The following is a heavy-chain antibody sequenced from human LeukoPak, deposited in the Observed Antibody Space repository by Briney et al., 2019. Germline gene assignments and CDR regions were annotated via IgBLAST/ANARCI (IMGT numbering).Heavy chain of an antibody. D-gene: IGHD3-10*02. CDR1: GFTFSSYA. CDR2: ISDSGGST. CDR3: ASRQGLGWHYVN. V-gene: IGHV3-23*01. J-gene: IGHJ4*02. Sequence: GGSLRLSCVDSGFTFSSYAMSWVRQVPGKGLEWVSGISDSGGSTYYADSVKGRFTISRDNSKNTLYLQMNSLRAEDTAVYYCASRQGLGWHYVNWGQGTLVTVPS.